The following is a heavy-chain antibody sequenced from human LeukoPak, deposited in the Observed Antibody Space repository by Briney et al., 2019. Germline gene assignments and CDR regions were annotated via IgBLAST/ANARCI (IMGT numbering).Heavy chain of an antibody. D-gene: IGHD3-10*01. CDR1: GGSISSYY. V-gene: IGHV4-4*07. CDR2: IYTSGST. CDR3: ARGHGRVLWDAFDI. J-gene: IGHJ3*02. Sequence: PSETLSLTCTVSGGSISSYYWSWIRQPAGKGLEWIGRIYTSGSTNYNPSLKSRVTMSVDTSKNQFSLKLSSVTAADTAVHYCARGHGRVLWDAFDIWGQGTMVTVSS.